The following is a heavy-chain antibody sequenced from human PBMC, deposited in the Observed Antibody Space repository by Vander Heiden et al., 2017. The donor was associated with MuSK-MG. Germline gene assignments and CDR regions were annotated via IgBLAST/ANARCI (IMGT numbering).Heavy chain of an antibody. CDR1: GGSFTYYA. V-gene: IGHV1-69*01. Sequence: QVQLVQSGAEVKKPGSSVKVSCKASGGSFTYYAVSWVRQAPGQGLEWMGGFIPFLRTSNYAQRFQGRLTVTVEESTTTAYMQLSGLTFEDTAVYYCASLVSYNDERESWGQGTLVTVSS. D-gene: IGHD3-22*01. CDR2: FIPFLRTS. J-gene: IGHJ5*02. CDR3: ASLVSYNDERES.